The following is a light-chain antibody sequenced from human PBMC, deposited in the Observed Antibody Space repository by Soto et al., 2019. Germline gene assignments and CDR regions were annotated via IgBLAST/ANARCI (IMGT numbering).Light chain of an antibody. CDR2: DAS. J-gene: IGKJ1*01. CDR1: QDISNY. V-gene: IGKV1-5*01. Sequence: DIQMTQSPSSLSASVGDRVTITCQASQDISNYLNWYQQKPGKAPKLLIYDASTLEYGVPSRFSGSGSGTEFTLTISSLQPDDFATYYCQQYNSYSQFGQGTKVDIK. CDR3: QQYNSYSQ.